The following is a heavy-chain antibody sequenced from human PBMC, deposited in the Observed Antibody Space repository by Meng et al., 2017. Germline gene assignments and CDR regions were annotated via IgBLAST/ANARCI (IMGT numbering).Heavy chain of an antibody. V-gene: IGHV3-15*04. CDR3: ATGAAAADH. D-gene: IGHD6-13*01. CDR1: GLRFTDAW. CDR2: IERKSDGGTI. J-gene: IGHJ4*02. Sequence: EVQVVESGGGLVKAGGSLRLSCVASGLRFTDAWMSWVRQAPGKGLEWVGRIERKSDGGTIYYAAPVKGRFTISRDDSKNTLYLQMDSLINEDTAVYFCATGAAAADHWGQGTLVTVSS.